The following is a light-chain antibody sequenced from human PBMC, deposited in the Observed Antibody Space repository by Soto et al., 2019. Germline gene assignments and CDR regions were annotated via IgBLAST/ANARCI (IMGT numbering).Light chain of an antibody. V-gene: IGKV1-39*01. CDR1: QTIGTY. CDR3: QQSYSSPRT. J-gene: IGKJ1*01. Sequence: IEVTQSPSSLAASLGDRVTITCRASQTIGTYVNWYRQKSGAAPELLIYTTSSLQSGVPSKFSGSASGTDFTLTISSLQPEDFATYYCQQSYSSPRTFGQGTKVDIK. CDR2: TTS.